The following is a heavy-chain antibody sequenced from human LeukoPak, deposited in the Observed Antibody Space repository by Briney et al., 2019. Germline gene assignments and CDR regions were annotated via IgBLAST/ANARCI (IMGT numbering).Heavy chain of an antibody. J-gene: IGHJ4*02. CDR3: ARDDWGSARSRSDYGGNSVGDY. Sequence: PGGSLRLSCAASGFTFSSYAMHWVRQAPGKGLDYVSAISSNGGSTYYANSVKGRFTISRDNSKNTLYLQMGSLRAEDMAVYYCARDDWGSARSRSDYGGNSVGDYWGQGTLVTVSS. CDR2: ISSNGGST. CDR1: GFTFSSYA. V-gene: IGHV3-64*01. D-gene: IGHD4-23*01.